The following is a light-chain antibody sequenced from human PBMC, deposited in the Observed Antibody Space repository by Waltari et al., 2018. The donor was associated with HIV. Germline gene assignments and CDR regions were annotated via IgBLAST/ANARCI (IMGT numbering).Light chain of an antibody. V-gene: IGKV3-15*01. J-gene: IGKJ1*01. Sequence: VMTQSPATLSVSPGDRATLSCRASQTVSTNLAWYQQKPGQAPRLLIYDAATRATGIPARFSGSGSGTEFTLTITSLQSEDSAIYYCQQYNNWPPWTFGQGTSVEIK. CDR1: QTVSTN. CDR2: DAA. CDR3: QQYNNWPPWT.